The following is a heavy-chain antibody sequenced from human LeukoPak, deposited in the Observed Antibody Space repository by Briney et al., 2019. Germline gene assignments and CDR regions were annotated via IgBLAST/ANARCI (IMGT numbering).Heavy chain of an antibody. CDR2: IYYSGST. J-gene: IGHJ4*02. D-gene: IGHD1-26*01. CDR3: ARSEVSVGAIRFDY. V-gene: IGHV4-59*01. Sequence: SETLSLTRTVSGGSISSYYWSWIRQPPGKGLEWIGYIYYSGSTNYNPSLKSRVTISVDTSKNQFSLKLSSVTAADTAVYYCARSEVSVGAIRFDYWGQGTLVTVSS. CDR1: GGSISSYY.